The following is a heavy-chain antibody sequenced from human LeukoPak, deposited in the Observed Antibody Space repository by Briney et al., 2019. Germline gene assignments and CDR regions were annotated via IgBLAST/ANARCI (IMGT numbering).Heavy chain of an antibody. D-gene: IGHD3-9*01. Sequence: SQTLSLTCTVSGGSISSGDYYWSWIRQPPGKGLEWLGYIYYSGSTYYNPSLKSRVTISVDTSKNQFSLKLNSVTAADTAVYYCARSENFDWLFDYWGQGTLVTVSS. J-gene: IGHJ4*02. V-gene: IGHV4-30-4*01. CDR3: ARSENFDWLFDY. CDR2: IYYSGST. CDR1: GGSISSGDYY.